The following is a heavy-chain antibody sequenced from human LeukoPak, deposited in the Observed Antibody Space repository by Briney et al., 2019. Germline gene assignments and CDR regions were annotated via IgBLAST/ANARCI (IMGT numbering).Heavy chain of an antibody. Sequence: SETLSLTCAVYGGSFSGYYWSWIRQPPGKGLEWIGEIHHSRSTNYNPSLKSRVTISVDTSKKQFSLKLSSVTAADTAVYYCARDPDYWGQGTLVTVSS. CDR2: IHHSRST. V-gene: IGHV4-34*01. CDR3: ARDPDY. J-gene: IGHJ4*02. CDR1: GGSFSGYY.